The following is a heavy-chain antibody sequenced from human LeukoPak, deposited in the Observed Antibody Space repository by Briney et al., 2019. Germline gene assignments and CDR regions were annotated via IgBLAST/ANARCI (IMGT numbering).Heavy chain of an antibody. CDR2: ISSSSSYI. CDR3: ARDRGKYSSSWYVYY. Sequence: GGSLRLSCAASGFTFSSYSMNWVRQAPGKGLEWVSSISSSSSYIYYADSVKGRFTISRDNAKNSLYLQMNSLRAEDTAVYYCARDRGKYSSSWYVYYWGQGTLVTVSS. CDR1: GFTFSSYS. V-gene: IGHV3-21*01. J-gene: IGHJ4*02. D-gene: IGHD6-13*01.